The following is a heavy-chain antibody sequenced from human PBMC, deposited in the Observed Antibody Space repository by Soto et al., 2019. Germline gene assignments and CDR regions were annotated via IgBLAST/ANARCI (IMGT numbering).Heavy chain of an antibody. CDR1: CNSIASSSF. J-gene: IGHJ6*02. D-gene: IGHD6-13*01. V-gene: IGHV4-38-2*02. Sequence: PSETLSLTCTIICNSIASSSFLGWIRQPPGKGLEWIGSIYSTGNTYYNPSLNSQVTISVDTSKNQFSLNVISVTAADTAVYYCRRSSRYSTDVWGQGTTVT. CDR3: RRSSRYSTDV. CDR2: IYSTGNT.